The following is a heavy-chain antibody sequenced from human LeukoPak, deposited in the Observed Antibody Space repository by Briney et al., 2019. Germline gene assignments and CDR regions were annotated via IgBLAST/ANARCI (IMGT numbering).Heavy chain of an antibody. J-gene: IGHJ5*02. CDR3: ARYPPGDWFDP. CDR1: GGSISSYY. CDR2: IYYSGST. Sequence: SETLSLTCTVSGGSISSYYWGWIRQPPGKGLEWIGSIYYSGSTYYNPSLKSRVTISVDTSKNQFSLKLSSVTAADTAVYYCARYPPGDWFDPWGQGTLVTVSS. V-gene: IGHV4-39*01. D-gene: IGHD7-27*01.